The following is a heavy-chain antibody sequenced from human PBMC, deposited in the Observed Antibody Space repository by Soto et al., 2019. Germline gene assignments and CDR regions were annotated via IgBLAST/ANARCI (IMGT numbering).Heavy chain of an antibody. CDR2: INHSGST. CDR3: AKDQVPHRGFAFDI. V-gene: IGHV4-34*01. CDR1: GGSFSGYY. J-gene: IGHJ3*02. Sequence: SETLSLTCAVYGGSFSGYYWSWIRQPPGKGLEWIGEINHSGSTNYNPSLKSRVTISVDTSKNQFSLKLSSVTAADTAVYYCAKDQVPHRGFAFDIWGQGTMVTVSS.